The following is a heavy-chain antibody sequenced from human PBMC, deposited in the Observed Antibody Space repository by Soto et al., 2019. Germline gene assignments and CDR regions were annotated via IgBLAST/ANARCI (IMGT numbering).Heavy chain of an antibody. Sequence: PSETLSLTCTVSGASISSNTYYWAWIRRPPGKGLECIGSIYHSGSTYYNPSLKSRVTISVDRSKNQFSLKLSSVTAADTAVYYCARTPTPWGQGTLVTVSS. J-gene: IGHJ5*02. D-gene: IGHD1-26*01. V-gene: IGHV4-39*07. CDR2: IYHSGST. CDR1: GASISSNTYY. CDR3: ARTPTP.